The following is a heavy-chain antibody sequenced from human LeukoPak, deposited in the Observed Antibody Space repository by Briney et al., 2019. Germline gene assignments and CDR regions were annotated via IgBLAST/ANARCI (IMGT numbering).Heavy chain of an antibody. D-gene: IGHD2-2*01. Sequence: KPSETLSLTCTVSGYSVINGYYWSWIRQPPGKGLEWIGEINHSGSTNYNPSLKSRVTISVDTSKNQFSLKLSSVTAADTAVYYCARGLRLRAIVVVPAATAWFDPWGQGTLVTVSS. CDR3: ARGLRLRAIVVVPAATAWFDP. CDR1: GYSVINGYY. CDR2: INHSGST. J-gene: IGHJ5*02. V-gene: IGHV4-34*01.